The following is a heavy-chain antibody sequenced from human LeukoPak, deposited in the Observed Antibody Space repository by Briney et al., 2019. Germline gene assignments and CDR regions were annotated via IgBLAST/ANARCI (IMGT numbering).Heavy chain of an antibody. CDR2: INPNSGGT. CDR1: GYTFTGYY. D-gene: IGHD6-13*01. CDR3: ASPPYGSSWYYFDY. Sequence: GASVKVSCKASGYTFTGYYMHWVRQASGQGLEWMGWINPNSGGTNYAQKFQGRVTMTRDTSISTAYMELSRLRSDDTAVYCCASPPYGSSWYYFDYWGQGTLVTVSS. J-gene: IGHJ4*02. V-gene: IGHV1-2*02.